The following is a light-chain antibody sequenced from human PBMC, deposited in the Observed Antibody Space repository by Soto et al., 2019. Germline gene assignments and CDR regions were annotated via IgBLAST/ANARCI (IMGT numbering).Light chain of an antibody. V-gene: IGKV1-13*02. Sequence: AIQLTQSASSLSASVGDRVTITCRASQGISSALAWYQQKPGKAPKLLIYDASSLESGVPSRFSGSGSGTDLTLTISSLQPEDFATYYCQQFNSYPLFTFGPGTKVDIK. J-gene: IGKJ3*01. CDR1: QGISSA. CDR2: DAS. CDR3: QQFNSYPLFT.